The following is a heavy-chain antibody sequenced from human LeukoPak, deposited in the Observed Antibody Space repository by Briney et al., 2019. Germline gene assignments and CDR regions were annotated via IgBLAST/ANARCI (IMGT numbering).Heavy chain of an antibody. Sequence: TGGSLRLSCAASGFTVSSNYMSWVRQAPGKGLEWVSVIYSGGSTYYADSVKGRFTISRDNSKNTLYLQMNSLRAEDTAVYYCARETYYYGSGIHPYYFDYWGQGTLVTVSS. V-gene: IGHV3-53*01. J-gene: IGHJ4*02. CDR1: GFTVSSNY. CDR3: ARETYYYGSGIHPYYFDY. D-gene: IGHD3-10*01. CDR2: IYSGGST.